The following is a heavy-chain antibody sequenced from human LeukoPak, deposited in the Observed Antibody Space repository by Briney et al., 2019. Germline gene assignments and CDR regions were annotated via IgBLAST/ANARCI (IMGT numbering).Heavy chain of an antibody. CDR2: IDDADST. CDR1: GFTVSKTY. J-gene: IGHJ6*02. D-gene: IGHD6-19*01. CDR3: ARKSALIVVSGTIGMDV. V-gene: IGHV3-53*01. Sequence: PGGSLRLSCAASGFTVSKTYMTWVRQAPGKGLEWVSHIDDADSTHYADSVKGRFTISRDNSKNTLFLQMNSLRAEDTAVYYCARKSALIVVSGTIGMDVWGQGTTVTVSS.